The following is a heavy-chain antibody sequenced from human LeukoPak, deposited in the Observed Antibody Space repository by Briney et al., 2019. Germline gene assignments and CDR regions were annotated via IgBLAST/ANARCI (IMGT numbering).Heavy chain of an antibody. CDR2: ISAYKGNT. J-gene: IGHJ4*02. CDR1: GYTFTSYG. Sequence: GASVKVSCKASGYTFTSYGITWVRQAPGQGLEWMGWISAYKGNTNYAQKFQGRVTMTTDTSTSTVYTELRSLRSDDTAMYYCASRSGTYPYYFDYWGQGTLVTVSS. V-gene: IGHV1-18*01. CDR3: ASRSGTYPYYFDY. D-gene: IGHD1-26*01.